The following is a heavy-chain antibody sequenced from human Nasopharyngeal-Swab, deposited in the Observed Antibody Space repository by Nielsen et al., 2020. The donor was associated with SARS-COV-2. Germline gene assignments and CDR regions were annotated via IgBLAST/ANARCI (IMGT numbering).Heavy chain of an antibody. CDR1: GYSFTSYW. D-gene: IGHD2-15*01. Sequence: GESLKISCKGSGYSFTSYWISWVRQMPGKGLEWMGRIDPSDSYTNYSPSFQGHVTISADKSISTAYLQWSSLKASDTAMYYCARLGVYCSGGSCYGWFDPWGQGTPVTVPS. V-gene: IGHV5-10-1*01. J-gene: IGHJ5*02. CDR2: IDPSDSYT. CDR3: ARLGVYCSGGSCYGWFDP.